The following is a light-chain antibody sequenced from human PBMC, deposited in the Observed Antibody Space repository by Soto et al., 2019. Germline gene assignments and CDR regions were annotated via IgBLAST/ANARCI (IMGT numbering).Light chain of an antibody. Sequence: QSALTQPASVSGSPGQSITISCTGTSSDVGDYNYVSWYQQHPGKAPKLMIYDVSHRPSGISNRFSGSKSGNTASLTISGLQAEDEADYYCSSYTSSSTLVVFGGGTKLTVL. CDR2: DVS. CDR1: SSDVGDYNY. CDR3: SSYTSSSTLVV. V-gene: IGLV2-14*03. J-gene: IGLJ2*01.